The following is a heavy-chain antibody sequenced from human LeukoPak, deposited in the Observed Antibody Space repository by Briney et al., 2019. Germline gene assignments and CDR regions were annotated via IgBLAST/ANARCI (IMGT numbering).Heavy chain of an antibody. Sequence: SETLSLTCAVYGGSFSGYYWSWIRQPPGKGLEWIGEINHSGSTNYNPSLKSRVTISVDTSKNQFSLKLSSVTAADTAVYYCARVVTQIDYRGQGTLVTVSS. CDR3: ARVVTQIDY. CDR2: INHSGST. CDR1: GGSFSGYY. D-gene: IGHD4-23*01. V-gene: IGHV4-34*01. J-gene: IGHJ4*02.